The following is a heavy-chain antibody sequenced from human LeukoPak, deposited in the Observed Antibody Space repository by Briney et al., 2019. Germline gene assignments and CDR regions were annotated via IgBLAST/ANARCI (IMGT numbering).Heavy chain of an antibody. Sequence: GGSLRLSCTASGFTLGSHDMHWVRQTTGEGLEWVAAIASGFQTFYAGSVKGRFTVSREDAKNSLYLQMNSLRAGDTAVYYCVGEARGYHYTYFDYWGQGTLVTVSS. CDR2: IASGFQT. D-gene: IGHD5-18*01. V-gene: IGHV3-13*01. CDR1: GFTLGSHD. CDR3: VGEARGYHYTYFDY. J-gene: IGHJ4*02.